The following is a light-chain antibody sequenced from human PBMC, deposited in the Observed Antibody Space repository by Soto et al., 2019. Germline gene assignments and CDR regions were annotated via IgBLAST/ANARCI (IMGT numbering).Light chain of an antibody. CDR3: QSYDSSLSGSV. CDR1: SSNIGAGYD. Sequence: QSVLTQPPSVSGAPGQRVTISCTGSSSNIGAGYDVHWYQQLPGTAPKLLIYGNSNRPSGVPDRFSGSKSGTSASLAITGLQAEDEADYYCQSYDSSLSGSVFVGSTKLTVL. J-gene: IGLJ2*01. V-gene: IGLV1-40*01. CDR2: GNS.